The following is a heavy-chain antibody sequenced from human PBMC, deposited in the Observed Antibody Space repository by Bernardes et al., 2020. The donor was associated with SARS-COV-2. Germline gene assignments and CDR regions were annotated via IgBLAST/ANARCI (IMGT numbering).Heavy chain of an antibody. J-gene: IGHJ4*02. V-gene: IGHV3-23*01. D-gene: IGHD3-3*01. Sequence: SLRLSCAASGFRFSSYAMDWVRQAPGEGLEWVSGISGSGATTKYADSVRGRFTISRDNSKNTLYLQMNSQRVEDTAVYYCAKREHYDFWSGPIDQWGQGTLVTVSS. CDR2: ISGSGATT. CDR1: GFRFSSYA. CDR3: AKREHYDFWSGPIDQ.